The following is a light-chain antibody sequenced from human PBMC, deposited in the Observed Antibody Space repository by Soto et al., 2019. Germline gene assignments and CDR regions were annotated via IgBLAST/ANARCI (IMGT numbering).Light chain of an antibody. CDR1: QSVGTS. CDR2: DAS. V-gene: IGKV3-11*01. J-gene: IGKJ5*01. CDR3: QQRHSSPIP. Sequence: EIVLTQSPATLSLSPGERATLSCRASQSVGTSLAWYQQKPGQAPRLLIYDASNRATGIPARFSGSGSGTDLTLTISSLEPEAFALYYSQQRHSSPIPVGQGTR.